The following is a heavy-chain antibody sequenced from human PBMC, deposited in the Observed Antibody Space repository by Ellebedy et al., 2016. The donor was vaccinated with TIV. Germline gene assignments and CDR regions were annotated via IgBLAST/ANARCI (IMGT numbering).Heavy chain of an antibody. V-gene: IGHV3-48*04. J-gene: IGHJ4*02. D-gene: IGHD4-23*01. CDR2: ISSSSSTI. CDR1: GFRFSDYP. Sequence: LSLTCAASGFRFSDYPMTWVRQAPGKGLEWVSYISSSSSTIYYADSVKGRFTISRDNAKNSLYLQMNSLRAEDTAVYYCASGGYGGHDYWGQGTLVTVSS. CDR3: ASGGYGGHDY.